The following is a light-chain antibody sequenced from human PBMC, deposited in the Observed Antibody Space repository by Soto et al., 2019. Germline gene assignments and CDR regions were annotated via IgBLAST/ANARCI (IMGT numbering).Light chain of an antibody. Sequence: EIVLTQSPATLSLSPGESATLSCRTSQSVSSNSLAWHQQKPGQAPRLLMYAASSRAAGIPDGFSGSGSGTDFTLTISRLEPEDFAVYYCQQHGSWGITFGPGTKVDIK. J-gene: IGKJ3*01. V-gene: IGKV3-20*01. CDR2: AAS. CDR1: QSVSSNS. CDR3: QQHGSWGIT.